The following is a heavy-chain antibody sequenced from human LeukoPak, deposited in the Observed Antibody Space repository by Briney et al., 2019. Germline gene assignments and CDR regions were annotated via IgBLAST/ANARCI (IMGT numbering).Heavy chain of an antibody. CDR3: AKDRRSSSWYGYYFDY. V-gene: IGHV3-9*01. D-gene: IGHD6-13*01. Sequence: PGGSLRLSCAASGFTFDDYAMHWVRQAPGKGLEWVSGISWNSGSIGYADSVKGRFTISRDNAKNCLYLQMNSLRAEDTALYYCAKDRRSSSWYGYYFDYWGQGTLVTVSS. CDR1: GFTFDDYA. CDR2: ISWNSGSI. J-gene: IGHJ4*02.